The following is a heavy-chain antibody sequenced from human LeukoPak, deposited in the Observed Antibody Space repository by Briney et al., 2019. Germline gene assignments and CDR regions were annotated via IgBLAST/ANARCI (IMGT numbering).Heavy chain of an antibody. J-gene: IGHJ4*02. CDR2: ISSSGSTI. V-gene: IGHV3-48*03. Sequence: GGSLRLSCAASGLTFRSYEMNGVRQAPGKGLEWVSYISSSGSTIYYTDSVKGRFTISRDNAKNSLYLQMNSLRAEDTAVYYCARGRSGWDYWGQGTLVTVSS. CDR1: GLTFRSYE. CDR3: ARGRSGWDY. D-gene: IGHD3-22*01.